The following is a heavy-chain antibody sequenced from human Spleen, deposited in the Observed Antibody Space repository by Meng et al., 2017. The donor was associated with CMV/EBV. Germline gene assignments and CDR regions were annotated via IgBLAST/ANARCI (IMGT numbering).Heavy chain of an antibody. D-gene: IGHD2-2*01. V-gene: IGHV1-8*01. CDR3: VRGAGSCSSTTCSLGY. CDR2: MNPNSGNT. J-gene: IGHJ4*02. CDR1: GYTFTSYD. Sequence: ASVKVSCKASGYTFTSYDINWVRQATGQGLEWMGWMNPNSGNTGYAQKFQGRVTMTRNTSISTAYMELNSLRSEDTAVYYCVRGAGSCSSTTCSLGYWGQGTLVTVSS.